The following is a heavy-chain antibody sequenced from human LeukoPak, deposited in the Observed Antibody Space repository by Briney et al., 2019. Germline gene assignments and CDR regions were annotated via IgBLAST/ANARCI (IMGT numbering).Heavy chain of an antibody. CDR2: ISGSGGST. D-gene: IGHD2-2*01. J-gene: IGHJ4*02. CDR3: AKYQKRYCSTSCSFFDY. CDR1: GFTFSSYA. V-gene: IGHV3-23*01. Sequence: GGSLRLSCAASGFTFSSYAMSWVRQAPGKGLEWVSAISGSGGSTYYADSVKGRFTISRDNSKNTLYLQMNSLRAEDTAVYYCAKYQKRYCSTSCSFFDYWGQGTLVTVSS.